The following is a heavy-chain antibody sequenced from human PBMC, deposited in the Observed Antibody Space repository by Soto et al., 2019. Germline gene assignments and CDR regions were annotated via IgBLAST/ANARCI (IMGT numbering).Heavy chain of an antibody. CDR2: IIPIFGTA. D-gene: IGHD1-26*01. Sequence: SVKVSCKASGGTFSSYAISWVRQAPGQGLEWMGGIIPIFGTANYAQKFQGRVTITADESTSTAYMELSGLRSEDTAVYYCASDGGDYTLNYGMDVWGQGTTVTVSS. CDR3: ASDGGDYTLNYGMDV. CDR1: GGTFSSYA. V-gene: IGHV1-69*13. J-gene: IGHJ6*02.